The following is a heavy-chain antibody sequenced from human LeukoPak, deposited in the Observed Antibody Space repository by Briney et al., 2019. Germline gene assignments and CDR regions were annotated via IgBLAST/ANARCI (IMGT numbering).Heavy chain of an antibody. J-gene: IGHJ5*02. Sequence: ASVKVSCKASGYTFTGYYMHWVRQAPGQGLEWMGWISAYNGNTNYAQKLQGRVTMATDTSTSTAYMELRSLRSDDTAVYYCARDSSLLWFGETEISTNWFDPWGQGTLVTVSS. CDR2: ISAYNGNT. CDR3: ARDSSLLWFGETEISTNWFDP. D-gene: IGHD3-10*01. CDR1: GYTFTGYY. V-gene: IGHV1-18*04.